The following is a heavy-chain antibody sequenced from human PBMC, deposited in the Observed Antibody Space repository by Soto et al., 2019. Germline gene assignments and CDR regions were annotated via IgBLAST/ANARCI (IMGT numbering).Heavy chain of an antibody. V-gene: IGHV4-59*01. D-gene: IGHD3-22*01. Sequence: QVRLQESGPGLVKPSETLSLSCTVSGGSISSDYWSWIRQPPGKGLEYIGHIYYSGNTKYNPSLTSRVTISVDTSKNQFSLRLTSVTTADTAVYYCARARQRYYYDSSASEIDSWGQGTLVSVSS. J-gene: IGHJ4*02. CDR1: GGSISSDY. CDR2: IYYSGNT. CDR3: ARARQRYYYDSSASEIDS.